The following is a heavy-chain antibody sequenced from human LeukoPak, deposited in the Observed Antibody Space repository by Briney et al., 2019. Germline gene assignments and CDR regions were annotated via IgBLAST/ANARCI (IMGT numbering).Heavy chain of an antibody. J-gene: IGHJ4*02. CDR1: GFTFSSYD. D-gene: IGHD2-21*01. V-gene: IGHV3-23*01. CDR3: ARGKHIVGGLEDY. CDR2: IRGSGGGT. Sequence: GGSLRLSCTASGFTFSSYDISWVRQAPGKGLEWMSAIRGSGGGTDYAHNVKGRVTITRNNSISTGYMELSSLRSEDTAVYYCARGKHIVGGLEDYWGQGTLVTVSS.